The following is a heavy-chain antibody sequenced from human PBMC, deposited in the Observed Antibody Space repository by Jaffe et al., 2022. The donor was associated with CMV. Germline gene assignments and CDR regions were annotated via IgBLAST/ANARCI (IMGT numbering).Heavy chain of an antibody. J-gene: IGHJ2*01. CDR3: AKAAREVDHWYFDL. Sequence: EVQLVESGGGLVQPGRSLRLSCAASGFTFDDYAMHWVRQAPGKGLEWVSGISWNSGSIGYADSVKGRFTISRDNAKNSLYLQMNSLRAEDTALYYCAKAAREVDHWYFDLWGRGTLVTVSS. D-gene: IGHD1-26*01. V-gene: IGHV3-9*01. CDR2: ISWNSGSI. CDR1: GFTFDDYA.